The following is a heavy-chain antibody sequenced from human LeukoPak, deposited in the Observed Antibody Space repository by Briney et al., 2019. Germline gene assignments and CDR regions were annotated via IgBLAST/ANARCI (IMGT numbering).Heavy chain of an antibody. J-gene: IGHJ3*02. CDR1: GFTFSTYA. D-gene: IGHD2-15*01. CDR3: TRDIGRLRGDAFDI. CDR2: ISRNGRST. V-gene: IGHV3-64*01. Sequence: PGGSLRLSCTASGFTFSTYATHWVRQAPGKGLEYVSGISRNGRSTFYANSVKGRFTVSRDNSKDTLYLQMGSLRAEDMAVYYCTRDIGRLRGDAFDIWGQGTMVTVSS.